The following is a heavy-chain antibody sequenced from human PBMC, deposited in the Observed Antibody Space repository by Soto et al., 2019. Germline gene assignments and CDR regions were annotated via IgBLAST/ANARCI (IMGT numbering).Heavy chain of an antibody. Sequence: QVQLQESGPGLVKPSETLSLTCTVSGGSVSSGSYYWSWIRQPPGKGLEWIGYIYYSGRTNYNPSLTSRVTISLDTSENQFSLKLSSVTTADRAVYYCARGADYWGLGTLVSVSS. CDR3: ARGADY. J-gene: IGHJ4*02. CDR1: GGSVSSGSYY. CDR2: IYYSGRT. V-gene: IGHV4-61*01.